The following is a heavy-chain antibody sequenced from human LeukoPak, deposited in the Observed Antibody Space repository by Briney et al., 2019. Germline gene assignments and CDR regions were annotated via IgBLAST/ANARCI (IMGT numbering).Heavy chain of an antibody. CDR3: ASSGSYRFDY. D-gene: IGHD1-26*01. CDR1: GFTFSSYS. CDR2: ITASGTAM. V-gene: IGHV3-48*02. J-gene: IGHJ4*02. Sequence: GGSLSLSCAASGFTFSSYSMNWVSQAPGKGLEWVSHITASGTAMFYADSVKGRFTISRDNAKNSLYLQMNSLRDEDTAVYYCASSGSYRFDYWGQGTLVTVSS.